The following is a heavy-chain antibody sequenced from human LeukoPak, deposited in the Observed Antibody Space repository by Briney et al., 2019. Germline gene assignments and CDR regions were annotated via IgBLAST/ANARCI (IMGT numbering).Heavy chain of an antibody. D-gene: IGHD3-10*01. Sequence: PGGSLRLSCAASGFSISTYWMHWVRQAPGKGLEWVSYISISSTTIYYADSVKGRFTISRDNAKNSLYLQMNSLRDEDTAVYYCARDRWFGESRYFDYWGQGTLVTVSS. J-gene: IGHJ4*02. V-gene: IGHV3-48*02. CDR1: GFSISTYW. CDR3: ARDRWFGESRYFDY. CDR2: ISISSTTI.